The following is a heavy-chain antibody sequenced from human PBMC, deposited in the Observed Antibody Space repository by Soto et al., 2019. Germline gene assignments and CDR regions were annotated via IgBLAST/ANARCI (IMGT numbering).Heavy chain of an antibody. J-gene: IGHJ4*02. D-gene: IGHD1-1*01. CDR2: IIPRFGTT. Sequence: QVQLVQSGAEVKKPGSSVRVSCKASGDSFSKYTVNWVRQAPSQGLEWMGGIIPRFGTTNYAPTLQGRVTITADQSMNTVFLELSSLRSEDTALYYCARGRGLYNSGRSQLDSWGQGTLVTVSS. CDR1: GDSFSKYT. V-gene: IGHV1-69*01. CDR3: ARGRGLYNSGRSQLDS.